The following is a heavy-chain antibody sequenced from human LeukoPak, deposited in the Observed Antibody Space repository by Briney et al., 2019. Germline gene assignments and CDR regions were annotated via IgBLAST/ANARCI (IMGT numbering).Heavy chain of an antibody. CDR1: GFTFSSYG. CDR2: ISYDGSNK. D-gene: IGHD1-26*01. CDR3: ARDTIVGATEDYYYYGMDV. Sequence: GRSLRLSCAASGFTFSSYGMHWVRQAPGKGLEWVAVISYDGSNKYYADSVKGRFTISRDNSKNTLYLQMNSLRAEDTAVYYCARDTIVGATEDYYYYGMDVWGQGTTVTVSS. V-gene: IGHV3-30*03. J-gene: IGHJ6*02.